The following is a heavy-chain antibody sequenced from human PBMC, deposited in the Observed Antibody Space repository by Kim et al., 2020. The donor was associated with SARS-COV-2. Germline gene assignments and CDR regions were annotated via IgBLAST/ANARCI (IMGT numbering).Heavy chain of an antibody. J-gene: IGHJ4*02. CDR2: ISYDGSNK. CDR3: ARDSVTTVTTFDY. D-gene: IGHD4-17*01. Sequence: GGSLRLSCAASGFTFSSYAMHWVRQAPGKGLEWVAVISYDGSNKYYADSVKGRFTISRDNSKNTLYLQMNSLRAEDTAVYYCARDSVTTVTTFDYWGQGTLVTVSS. CDR1: GFTFSSYA. V-gene: IGHV3-30*04.